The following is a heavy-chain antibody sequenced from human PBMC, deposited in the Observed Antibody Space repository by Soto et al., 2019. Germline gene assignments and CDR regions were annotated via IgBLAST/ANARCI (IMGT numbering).Heavy chain of an antibody. V-gene: IGHV3-30-3*01. D-gene: IGHD5-18*01. Sequence: QLMESGGGVVQPGRSLRLSCVASGFSFSSQAMHWVRQAPGKGLEWVAAISNDGNRQLYADSVKDRFTISRDNSRNTLDLQMNNLRTEDIGVYFCARDIYSYGSVGTPDIWGQGTMVTVSS. CDR3: ARDIYSYGSVGTPDI. CDR2: ISNDGNRQ. J-gene: IGHJ3*02. CDR1: GFSFSSQA.